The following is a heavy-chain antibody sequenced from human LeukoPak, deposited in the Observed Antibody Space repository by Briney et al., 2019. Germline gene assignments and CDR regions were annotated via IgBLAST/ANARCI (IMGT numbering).Heavy chain of an antibody. CDR3: ARVYGGNWMNFDY. CDR1: GGSISSYY. J-gene: IGHJ4*02. CDR2: IYYSGST. Sequence: TPSETLSLTCTVSGGSISSYYWSWIRQPPGKGLEWIGYIYYSGSTNYNPSLKSRVTISVDTSKNQFSLKLSSVTAADTAVYYCARVYGGNWMNFDYWGQGTLVTVSS. V-gene: IGHV4-59*01. D-gene: IGHD4-23*01.